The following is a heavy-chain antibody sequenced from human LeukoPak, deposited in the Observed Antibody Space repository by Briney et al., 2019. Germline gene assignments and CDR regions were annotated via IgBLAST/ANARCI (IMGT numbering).Heavy chain of an antibody. D-gene: IGHD5-12*01. CDR3: ARSPSWILYFDS. V-gene: IGHV3-48*03. Sequence: PGGSLRLSCAASGFTFSSYEMNWVRQAPGKGLEWVSYISSSGSTIYYADSVKGRFTISRDNAKNSLDLQMNSLRVEDTAVYYCARSPSWILYFDSWGQGTLVTVSS. CDR2: ISSSGSTI. CDR1: GFTFSSYE. J-gene: IGHJ4*02.